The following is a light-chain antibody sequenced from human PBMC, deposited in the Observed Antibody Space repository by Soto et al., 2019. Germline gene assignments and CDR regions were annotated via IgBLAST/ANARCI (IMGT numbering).Light chain of an antibody. CDR3: QQYGNSIPIT. V-gene: IGKV3-20*01. CDR2: GAF. CDR1: QSVSTSF. J-gene: IGKJ5*01. Sequence: THSPGTLYLSLCERATLSCRASQSVSTSFLAWYQQKPGQAPRLLIYGAFSRATGIPDRFSGSGSGTDFTLTISRLEPEDFAVYYCQQYGNSIPITFGQGTRLE.